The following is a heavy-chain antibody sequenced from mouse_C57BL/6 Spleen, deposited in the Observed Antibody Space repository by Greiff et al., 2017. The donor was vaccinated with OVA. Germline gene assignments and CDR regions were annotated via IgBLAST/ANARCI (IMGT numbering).Heavy chain of an antibody. V-gene: IGHV1-53*01. CDR2: INPSNGGT. CDR1: GYTLTPPC. Sequence: LQQRGFELVKPGASVKLSCKASGYTLTPPCMHWVKQRPGQGLEWIGNINPSNGGTNYNEKFKSKATLTVDKSSSTAYMQLSSLTSEDSAVYYCAREGYYGLYWYFDVWGTGTTVTVSS. D-gene: IGHD1-1*01. CDR3: AREGYYGLYWYFDV. J-gene: IGHJ1*03.